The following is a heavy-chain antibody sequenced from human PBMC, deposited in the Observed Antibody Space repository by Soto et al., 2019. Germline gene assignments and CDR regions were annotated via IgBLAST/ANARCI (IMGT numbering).Heavy chain of an antibody. CDR3: ARHEGYYGSPAAGLFDY. J-gene: IGHJ4*02. D-gene: IGHD3-10*01. CDR2: IYPGDSDT. V-gene: IGHV5-51*01. CDR1: GYSFTSSW. Sequence: EVQLVQSGAEVKKPGESLKISCKGSGYSFTSSWIGWVRQMPGKGLEWMGIIYPGDSDTRYSPSFQGQVTISADKSISTAYLQWSSLKASDSAMYYCARHEGYYGSPAAGLFDYWGQGTLVTVSS.